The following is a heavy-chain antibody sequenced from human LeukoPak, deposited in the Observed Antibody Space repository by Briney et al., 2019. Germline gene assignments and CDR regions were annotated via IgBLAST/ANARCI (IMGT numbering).Heavy chain of an antibody. V-gene: IGHV3-23*01. J-gene: IGHJ4*02. CDR2: ISGRGGST. CDR1: GFTFSSYA. Sequence: PGGSLRRSCAASGFTFSSYAMSWVRQAPGKGLEWVSAISGRGGSTYYADSVKGRFTISRDNSKNTLYLQMNSLRAEDTAVYYCAKVAYYDILTGYMYYFDYWGQGTLVTVSS. CDR3: AKVAYYDILTGYMYYFDY. D-gene: IGHD3-9*01.